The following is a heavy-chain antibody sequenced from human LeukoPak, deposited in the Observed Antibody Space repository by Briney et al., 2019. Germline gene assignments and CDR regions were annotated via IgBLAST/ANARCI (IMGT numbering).Heavy chain of an antibody. CDR3: ARGRTWIQPGYWFDP. Sequence: SVKVSCKASGGTFISYTISWVRQAPGQGLEWMGRITLILGMTNYAQKFQGRVTITTDESTSTAYMELSSLRSEDTAVYYCARGRTWIQPGYWFDPWGQGTLVTVSS. V-gene: IGHV1-69*16. J-gene: IGHJ5*02. CDR2: ITLILGMT. CDR1: GGTFISYT. D-gene: IGHD5-18*01.